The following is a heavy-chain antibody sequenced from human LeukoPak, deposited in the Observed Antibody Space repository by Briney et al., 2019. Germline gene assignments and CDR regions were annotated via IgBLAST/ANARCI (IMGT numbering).Heavy chain of an antibody. CDR2: IYTSGGT. Sequence: SETLSLTGPVSGGPISSYYWSWIRRPAGKERDWIGRIYTSGGTNYNPSLKSRVTMSVDTSKNQFSLKLSSVTAADTGVYYCARDSSYCSSTSCYLLGGGYYYMDVWGKGTTVTVSS. J-gene: IGHJ6*03. CDR1: GGPISSYY. V-gene: IGHV4-4*07. CDR3: ARDSSYCSSTSCYLLGGGYYYMDV. D-gene: IGHD2-2*01.